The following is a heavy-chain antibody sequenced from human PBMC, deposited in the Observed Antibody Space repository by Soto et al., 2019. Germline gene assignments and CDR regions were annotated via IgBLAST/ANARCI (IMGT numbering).Heavy chain of an antibody. D-gene: IGHD2-8*01. CDR2: VGVSDGT. Sequence: EVQLLESGGGLAQPGGSLRLSCAASGFTFKNYPLSWVRQAPGRGLEWVSTVGVSDGTYYADSVKGRFTISRDNSKNTIYVQMNNLRAEDTAVYYCAKRSAPHTNYFFDYWGQGTLVTVSS. J-gene: IGHJ4*02. V-gene: IGHV3-23*01. CDR1: GFTFKNYP. CDR3: AKRSAPHTNYFFDY.